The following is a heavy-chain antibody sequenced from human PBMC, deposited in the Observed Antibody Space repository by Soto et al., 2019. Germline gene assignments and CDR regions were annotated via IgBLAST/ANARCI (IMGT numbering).Heavy chain of an antibody. CDR1: GFTFSSYG. Sequence: GGSLRLSCAASGFTFSSYGMSWVRQAPGKGLEWVAVISDDGSNKYYADSVKGRFTISRDNSKNTLYLQMNSLRAEDTAVYYCAKQPIVPAVIAPGGQGTLVTVSS. J-gene: IGHJ5*02. CDR2: ISDDGSNK. D-gene: IGHD2-2*01. CDR3: AKQPIVPAVIAP. V-gene: IGHV3-30*18.